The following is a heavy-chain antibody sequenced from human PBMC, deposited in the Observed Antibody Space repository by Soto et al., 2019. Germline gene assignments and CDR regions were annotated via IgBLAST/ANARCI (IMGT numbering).Heavy chain of an antibody. J-gene: IGHJ6*02. CDR2: IWYDGSNK. CDR3: ARFEPIPLSSSSSMLRDYYGMDV. V-gene: IGHV3-33*01. Sequence: GGSLRLSCAASGFTFSSYGMHWVRQAPGKGLEWVAVIWYDGSNKYYADSVKGRFTISRDNSKNTLYLQMNSLRAEDTAVYYCARFEPIPLSSSSSMLRDYYGMDVWGQGTTVTVSS. D-gene: IGHD6-6*01. CDR1: GFTFSSYG.